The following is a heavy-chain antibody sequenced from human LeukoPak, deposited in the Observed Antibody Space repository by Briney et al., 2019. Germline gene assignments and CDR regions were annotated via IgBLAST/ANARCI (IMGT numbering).Heavy chain of an antibody. CDR3: AMPGGGYYSGWFDP. D-gene: IGHD3-22*01. CDR2: ISGSGGST. CDR1: GFTFSSYA. V-gene: IGHV3-23*01. J-gene: IGHJ5*02. Sequence: GGSLRLSCAASGFTFSSYAMSWVRQAPGKGLEWVSAISGSGGSTYYADSVKGRFTISRDNSKNTLYLQMNSLRAEDTAVYYCAMPGGGYYSGWFDPWGQGTLVTVSS.